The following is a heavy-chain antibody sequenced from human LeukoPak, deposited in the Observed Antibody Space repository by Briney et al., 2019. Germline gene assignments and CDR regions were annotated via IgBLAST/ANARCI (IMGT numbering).Heavy chain of an antibody. V-gene: IGHV4-61*02. CDR3: ARDVGSGQLFDY. CDR1: GDSISSRNYY. J-gene: IGHJ4*02. Sequence: PSQTLSLTCTVSGDSISSRNYYWSWIRQPAGKGLEWIGRVDIRGSTNYNPSLKSRVTMSVDTSKNQFSLKLSSVTAADTAVYYCARDVGSGQLFDYWGQGTLVTVSS. D-gene: IGHD2-15*01. CDR2: VDIRGST.